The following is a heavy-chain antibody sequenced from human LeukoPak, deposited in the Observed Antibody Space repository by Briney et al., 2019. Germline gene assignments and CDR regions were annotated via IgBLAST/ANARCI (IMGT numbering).Heavy chain of an antibody. Sequence: ASVKVSCKASGYTFTSYCMHWVRQAPGQGLEWMGIINPSGGSTSYAQKFQGRVTMTGDMSTSTDYMELSSLRSEDTAVYYCARDNSVEDTAWWFDPWGQGTLVTVSS. V-gene: IGHV1-46*01. CDR2: INPSGGST. CDR3: ARDNSVEDTAWWFDP. CDR1: GYTFTSYC. D-gene: IGHD4-23*01. J-gene: IGHJ5*02.